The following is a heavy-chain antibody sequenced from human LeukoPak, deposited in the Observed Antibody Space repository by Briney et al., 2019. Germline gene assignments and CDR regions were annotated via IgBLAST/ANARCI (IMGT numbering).Heavy chain of an antibody. Sequence: PSETLSLTCTVSGASISSYYWSWIRQAPGKGLEWIAYIYYSGSTSYNPSLKSRVIISVHTSSNHFSLKLTSVTAADTAVYYCATPYSYGYNFEYWGQGTLVTVSS. D-gene: IGHD5-18*01. CDR3: ATPYSYGYNFEY. CDR1: GASISSYY. V-gene: IGHV4-59*08. CDR2: IYYSGST. J-gene: IGHJ4*02.